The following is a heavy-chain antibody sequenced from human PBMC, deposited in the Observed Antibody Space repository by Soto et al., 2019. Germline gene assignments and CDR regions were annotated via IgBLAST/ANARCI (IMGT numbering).Heavy chain of an antibody. J-gene: IGHJ4*02. Sequence: GGSLRLSCAASGFTFSSYAMSWVRQAPGKGLEWVSAISGSGGSTYYADSVKGRFTISRDNSKNTLYLQMNSLRAEDTAVYYCAKVDGRAGTRGPLDSWGPGTLVTVSS. D-gene: IGHD6-19*01. CDR1: GFTFSSYA. V-gene: IGHV3-23*01. CDR3: AKVDGRAGTRGPLDS. CDR2: ISGSGGST.